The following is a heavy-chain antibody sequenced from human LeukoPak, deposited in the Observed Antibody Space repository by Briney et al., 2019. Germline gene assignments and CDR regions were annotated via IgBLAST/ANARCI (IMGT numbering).Heavy chain of an antibody. CDR1: GYTFTSYY. CDR3: ARGAPRTKNNNYWGLFDP. J-gene: IGHJ5*02. CDR2: INPSGGST. D-gene: IGHD7-27*01. Sequence: ASVKVSCKASGYTFTSYYMHWVRQAPGQGLEWMGIINPSGGSTTYAQKFQGRVTMTRDTSTSTVYMELSSLRSEDTAAYYCARGAPRTKNNNYWGLFDPWGQGTLVTVSS. V-gene: IGHV1-46*01.